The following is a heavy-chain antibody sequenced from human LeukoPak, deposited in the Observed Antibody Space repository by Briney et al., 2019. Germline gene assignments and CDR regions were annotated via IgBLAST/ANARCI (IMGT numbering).Heavy chain of an antibody. CDR2: IYYSGST. CDR1: GGSISSYY. J-gene: IGHJ4*02. Sequence: SETLSLTCTVSGGSISSYYWSWIRQPPGKGLEWIGYIYYSGSTNYNPSLKSRVTISVDTSKNQFSLKLSSVTAADTAVYYCARGCSYGFGGFIDYWGQGTLVTVSS. CDR3: ARGCSYGFGGFIDY. V-gene: IGHV4-59*01. D-gene: IGHD5-18*01.